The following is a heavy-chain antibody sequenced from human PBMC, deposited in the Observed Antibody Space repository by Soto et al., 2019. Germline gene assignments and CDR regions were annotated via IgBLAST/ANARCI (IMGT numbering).Heavy chain of an antibody. CDR3: ARGYFDSGHGYDL. Sequence: PGESLKISCKGSGYSFTSYWIGWVRQMPGKGLEWMGLIFTRDSETKTSPSFQGHVSFSVDNSINTVYLQWTSPKTTDTGIYFCARGYFDSGHGYDLWGQGTLVTVSS. CDR2: IFTRDSET. V-gene: IGHV5-51*01. CDR1: GYSFTSYW. J-gene: IGHJ5*02. D-gene: IGHD3-10*01.